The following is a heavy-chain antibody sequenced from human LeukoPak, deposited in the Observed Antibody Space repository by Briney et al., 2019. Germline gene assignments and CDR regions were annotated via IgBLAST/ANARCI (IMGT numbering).Heavy chain of an antibody. CDR2: IYYSGST. J-gene: IGHJ3*02. V-gene: IGHV4-39*02. CDR3: ARDRYTMVKVYASDI. Sequence: SETLSLTCTVSGGSISSSSYYWGWIRQPPGKGLEWIGSIYYSGSTYYNPSLKSRVTISVDTSKNQFSLKLSSVTAADTAVYYCARDRYTMVKVYASDIWGQGTMVTVSS. D-gene: IGHD3-10*01. CDR1: GGSISSSSYY.